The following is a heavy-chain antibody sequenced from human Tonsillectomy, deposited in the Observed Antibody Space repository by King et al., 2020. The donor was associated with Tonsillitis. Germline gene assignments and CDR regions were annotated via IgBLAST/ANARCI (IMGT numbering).Heavy chain of an antibody. CDR1: GLTFSSYA. CDR2: ISASGALP. V-gene: IGHV3-23*01. D-gene: IGHD6-19*01. CDR3: AKGGIAVADFDS. Sequence: VQLLESGGGLVQPGGSLRLSCAASGLTFSSYALGWVRQAPGEGLEWVSTISASGALPYYADSVKGRFTIYRDNSKNTLYRQMNSLGAEDTAVYYCAKGGIAVADFDSWGQGTLVTVSS. J-gene: IGHJ4*02.